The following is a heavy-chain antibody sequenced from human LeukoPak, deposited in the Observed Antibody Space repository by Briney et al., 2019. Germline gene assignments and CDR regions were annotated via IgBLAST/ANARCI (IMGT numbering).Heavy chain of an antibody. D-gene: IGHD2-2*01. J-gene: IGHJ5*02. V-gene: IGHV4-39*07. Sequence: SETLSLTCTVSGGSIGRSSYYWGWIRQPPGKGLEWIGNIYYSGSTNYNPSLKSRVTISVDTSKNQFSLRLSSVTAADTAVYYCARDEASLSDANRWFDPWGQGTLVTVSS. CDR3: ARDEASLSDANRWFDP. CDR1: GGSIGRSSYY. CDR2: IYYSGST.